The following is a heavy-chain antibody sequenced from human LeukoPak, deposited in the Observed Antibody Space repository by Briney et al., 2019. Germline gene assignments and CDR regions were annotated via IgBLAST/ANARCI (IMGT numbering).Heavy chain of an antibody. CDR1: GGSFSDYF. J-gene: IGHJ5*02. V-gene: IGHV4-34*01. D-gene: IGHD2-15*01. Sequence: SETLSLTCAVYGGSFSDYFWTWIRQPPGKGLEWIGEINHSGSTNYNPSLKSRVTISVDTSKNQFSLKLSSVTAADTAVYYCARGRGCSGGSCYSGSWFDPWGQGTLVTVSS. CDR2: INHSGST. CDR3: ARGRGCSGGSCYSGSWFDP.